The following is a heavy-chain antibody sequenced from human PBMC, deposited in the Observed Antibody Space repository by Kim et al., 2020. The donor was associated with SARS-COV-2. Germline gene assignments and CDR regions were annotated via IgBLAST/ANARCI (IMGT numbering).Heavy chain of an antibody. CDR1: GFTVSSNY. CDR2: IYSGGRT. V-gene: IGHV3-53*01. D-gene: IGHD3-10*01. J-gene: IGHJ6*02. Sequence: GGSLRLSCAASGFTVSSNYMSWVRQTPGKGLEWVSVIYSGGRTYYADSVKGRFTISRDNSKNTLYLQMNSLRAEDTAVYYCVRQDYYGSGSYISYYYGMDVWGQGTTVTVSS. CDR3: VRQDYYGSGSYISYYYGMDV.